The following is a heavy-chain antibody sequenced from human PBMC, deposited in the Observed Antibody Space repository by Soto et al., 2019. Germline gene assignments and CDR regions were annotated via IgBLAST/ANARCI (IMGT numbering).Heavy chain of an antibody. CDR1: GFTFRTYS. Sequence: EVQLVESGGGLVKPGGSLRLSCAASGFTFRTYSMNWVRQAPGKGLEWVSSISTSSSYISYADSVKGRFTVSRDNAKDSLYLQMNSLRADDTAVYLCASRQYYVDYMDVWGKGTTVTVSS. J-gene: IGHJ6*03. CDR2: ISTSSSYI. V-gene: IGHV3-21*01. CDR3: ASRQYYVDYMDV.